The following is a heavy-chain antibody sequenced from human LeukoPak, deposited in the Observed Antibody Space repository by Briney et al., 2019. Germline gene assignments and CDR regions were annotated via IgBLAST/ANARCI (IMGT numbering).Heavy chain of an antibody. CDR3: ARDADWAYDAFDI. D-gene: IGHD3-9*01. Sequence: SQTLSLTCAISGDSVSVKSDVWNWIRQSPSRGLEWLGRTYYRSKWINDYATSVKSRIIISPDTSKNQFPLHLNSVTPEDTAVYYCARDADWAYDAFDIWGQGTMVTVSS. V-gene: IGHV6-1*01. CDR1: GDSVSVKSDV. CDR2: TYYRSKWIN. J-gene: IGHJ3*02.